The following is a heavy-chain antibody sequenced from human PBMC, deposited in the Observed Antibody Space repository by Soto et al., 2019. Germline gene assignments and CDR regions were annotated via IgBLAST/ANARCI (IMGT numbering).Heavy chain of an antibody. CDR1: GLSFSHHA. CDR3: EKDMRYSSSWYYVDY. J-gene: IGHJ4*02. V-gene: IGHV3-23*01. D-gene: IGHD6-13*01. CDR2: ISGIDDST. Sequence: GAQRVSSAASGLSFSHHATRWVRPVPGKGLEWVSAISGIDDSTHYADSVKARFTISRDNSKNTLYFQMNRLRAEDTAVYYCEKDMRYSSSWYYVDYWGQGTLATVSS.